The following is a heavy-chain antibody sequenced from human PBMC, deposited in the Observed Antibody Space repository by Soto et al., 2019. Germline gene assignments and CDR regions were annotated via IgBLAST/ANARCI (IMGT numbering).Heavy chain of an antibody. CDR3: TSEYCSGGSCYPQYYYYYMDV. CDR1: GFTFSGSA. V-gene: IGHV3-73*01. CDR2: IRSKANSYAT. J-gene: IGHJ6*03. D-gene: IGHD2-15*01. Sequence: VGSLRLSCAASGFTFSGSAMHWVRQASGKGLEWVGRIRSKANSYATAYAASVKGRFTISRDDSKNTAYLQMNSLKTEDTAVYYCTSEYCSGGSCYPQYYYYYMDVWGKGTTVTVSS.